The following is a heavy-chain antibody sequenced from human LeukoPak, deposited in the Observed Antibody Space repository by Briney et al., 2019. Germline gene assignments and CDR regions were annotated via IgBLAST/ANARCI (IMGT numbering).Heavy chain of an antibody. CDR1: GYTFTSYD. Sequence: VASVKVSCKASGYTFTSYDINWVRQATGQGLEWMGWMNPNSGNTGYAQKFQGRVTMTRNTSISTAYMELSSLRPEDTAVYYCARGDSSSWFPFDYWGQGTLVTVSS. D-gene: IGHD6-13*01. CDR3: ARGDSSSWFPFDY. J-gene: IGHJ4*02. CDR2: MNPNSGNT. V-gene: IGHV1-8*01.